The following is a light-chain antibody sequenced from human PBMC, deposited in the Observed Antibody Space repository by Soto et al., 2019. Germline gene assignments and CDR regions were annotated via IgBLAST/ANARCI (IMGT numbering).Light chain of an antibody. CDR3: QQYDSSPIT. CDR2: GAS. J-gene: IGKJ5*01. V-gene: IGKV3-20*01. CDR1: QSVSNSY. Sequence: EIVLTQSPGTLSLSPGERATLSCRASQSVSNSYLAWYQQKPGQAPRLLIYGASSRATGIPDRFSGSGSGTDFTLTISRLEPEDFAVYYCQQYDSSPITFGQGTRLEIK.